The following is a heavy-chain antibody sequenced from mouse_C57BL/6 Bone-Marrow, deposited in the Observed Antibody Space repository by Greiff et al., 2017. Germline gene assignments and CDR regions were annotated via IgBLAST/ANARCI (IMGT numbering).Heavy chain of an antibody. Sequence: QVQLQQSGAELARPGASVKLSCKASGYTFTSYGISWVKQRTGQGLEWIGEIYPRSGNTYYNEKFKGKATLTADKSSSTAYMELRSLTSEDSAVYFCARDEGYDSDYDFDYWGQGTTLTVSS. CDR2: IYPRSGNT. J-gene: IGHJ2*01. D-gene: IGHD2-4*01. CDR3: ARDEGYDSDYDFDY. V-gene: IGHV1-81*01. CDR1: GYTFTSYG.